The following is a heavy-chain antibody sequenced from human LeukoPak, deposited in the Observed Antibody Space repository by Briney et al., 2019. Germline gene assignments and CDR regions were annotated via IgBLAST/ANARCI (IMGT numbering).Heavy chain of an antibody. J-gene: IGHJ4*02. CDR2: ISAYNGNT. CDR3: ARDLLRLGELSSDY. V-gene: IGHV1-18*01. CDR1: GYTFTSYG. Sequence: ASVKVSCKASGYTFTSYGISWVRQAPGQGLEWMGWISAYNGNTNYAQKLQGRVTMTTDTSTSTAYMGLRRLRSDDTAVYHCARDLLRLGELSSDYWGQGTLVTVSS. D-gene: IGHD3-16*02.